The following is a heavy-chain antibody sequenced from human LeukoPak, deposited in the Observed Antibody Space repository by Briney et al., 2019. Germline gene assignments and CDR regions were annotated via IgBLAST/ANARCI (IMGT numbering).Heavy chain of an antibody. D-gene: IGHD1-1*01. CDR2: LYNTETT. CDR1: GGSISRSSYY. CDR3: ARHWSGNGPFDI. Sequence: SETLSLTCSVSGGSISRSSYYWGWIRQPPGKGLEWIGSLYNTETTYYNPSLQSRVTISVDTSKNQLSLKLSSVTAADTAVYYCARHWSGNGPFDIWGQGTMVTVSS. V-gene: IGHV4-39*01. J-gene: IGHJ3*02.